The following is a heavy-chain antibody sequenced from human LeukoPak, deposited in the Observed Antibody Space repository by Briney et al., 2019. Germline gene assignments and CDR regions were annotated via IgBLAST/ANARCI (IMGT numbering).Heavy chain of an antibody. Sequence: SETLSLTCAVSGGSISSGGYSWSWIRQPPGKGLEWIGYIYYSGSTYYNPSLKSRVTISVDTSKNQFSLKLSSVTAADTAVYYCARVGGYSYDYWGQGTLVTVSS. V-gene: IGHV4-30-4*07. CDR1: GGSISSGGYS. J-gene: IGHJ4*02. CDR2: IYYSGST. D-gene: IGHD5-18*01. CDR3: ARVGGYSYDY.